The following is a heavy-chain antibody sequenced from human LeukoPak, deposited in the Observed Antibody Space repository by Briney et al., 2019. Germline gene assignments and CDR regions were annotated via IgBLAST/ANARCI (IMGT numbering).Heavy chain of an antibody. CDR2: IYSGGST. Sequence: PGGSLRLSCAASGFTVSGNYMSWVRQAPGKGMGWVSGIYSGGSTYYADSEKARFTISRDNSKNTLYLQMNSLRAEDTAVYYCASGRGCSSTSCSSGRKGVFDYWGQGTLVTVSS. D-gene: IGHD2-2*01. J-gene: IGHJ4*02. V-gene: IGHV3-66*01. CDR3: ASGRGCSSTSCSSGRKGVFDY. CDR1: GFTVSGNY.